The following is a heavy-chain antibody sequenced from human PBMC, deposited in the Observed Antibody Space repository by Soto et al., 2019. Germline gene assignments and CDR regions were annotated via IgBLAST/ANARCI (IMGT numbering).Heavy chain of an antibody. CDR1: GDSVSSNSAA. J-gene: IGHJ6*02. CDR2: TYYRSKWYN. D-gene: IGHD3-3*01. Sequence: SQTLSLTCAISGDSVSSNSAAWNWIRQSPSRGLEWLGRTYYRSKWYNDYAVSVKSRITINPDTSKNQFSLQLNSVTPEDTAVYYCAHACYDFWSGYSSSALYGMDVWGQGTTVTVSS. V-gene: IGHV6-1*01. CDR3: AHACYDFWSGYSSSALYGMDV.